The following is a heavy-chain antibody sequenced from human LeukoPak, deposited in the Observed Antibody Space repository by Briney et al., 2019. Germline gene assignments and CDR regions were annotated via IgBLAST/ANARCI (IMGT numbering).Heavy chain of an antibody. CDR1: GFTFTSYW. Sequence: GGSLRLSCAASGFTFTSYWMSWVRQAPGKGLEWVANIKEDGSEKYYVDSVKGRFTISRDNAKNSVSLQMNSLRAEDTAVYYCAKVGQGIAAAHYWYFDLWGRGTLVTVSS. J-gene: IGHJ2*01. CDR3: AKVGQGIAAAHYWYFDL. V-gene: IGHV3-7*01. CDR2: IKEDGSEK. D-gene: IGHD6-13*01.